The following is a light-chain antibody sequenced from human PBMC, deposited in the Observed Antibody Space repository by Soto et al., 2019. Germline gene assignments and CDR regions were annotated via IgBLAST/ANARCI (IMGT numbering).Light chain of an antibody. V-gene: IGLV2-11*01. CDR1: SGDIGGYNY. CDR2: DVG. CDR3: CSYAGSYTYV. J-gene: IGLJ1*01. Sequence: QSVLTQPRSVSGSPGQSVTISCTGTSGDIGGYNYVPWYQQHPGKAPKLMIYDVGKRPSGVPDRFSGSKSGNTASLTISGLQAEDEADYCCCSYAGSYTYVFGTGTKVTVL.